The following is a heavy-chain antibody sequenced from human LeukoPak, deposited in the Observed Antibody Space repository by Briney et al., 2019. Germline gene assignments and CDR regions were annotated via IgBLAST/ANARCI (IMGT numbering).Heavy chain of an antibody. J-gene: IGHJ4*02. V-gene: IGHV1-8*01. CDR3: ARVSPSGGGSDY. CDR2: MNPNSGNT. Sequence: ASVKVSCKASGYTFTSYDINWVRQATGQGLEWMGWMNPNSGNTGYAQKFQGRVTMTRNTSISTAYMELSSLRSEDTAVYYCARVSPSGGGSDYWGQGTLVTVSS. D-gene: IGHD3-16*01. CDR1: GYTFTSYD.